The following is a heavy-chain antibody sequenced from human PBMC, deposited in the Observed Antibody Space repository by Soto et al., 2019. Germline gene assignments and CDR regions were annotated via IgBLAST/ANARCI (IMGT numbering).Heavy chain of an antibody. V-gene: IGHV1-8*01. CDR3: ARQAPVDNSSGWYFSFRSTTHYYGMDV. CDR2: MNPNSGNT. J-gene: IGHJ6*02. D-gene: IGHD6-19*01. Sequence: QVQLVQSGAEVKKPGASVKVSCKASGYTFTSYDINWVRQATGQGLEWMGWMNPNSGNTGYAQKFQGRVTMTRNTSRSTAYMELSSLRSEDTAVYYCARQAPVDNSSGWYFSFRSTTHYYGMDVWGQGTTVTVSS. CDR1: GYTFTSYD.